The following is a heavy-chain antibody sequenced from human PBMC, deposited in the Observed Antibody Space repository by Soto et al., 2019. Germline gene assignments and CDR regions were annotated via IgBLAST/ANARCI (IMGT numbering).Heavy chain of an antibody. D-gene: IGHD3-10*02. J-gene: IGHJ6*02. Sequence: QVQLVQSGAEVKKPGASVKVYCKASGYTFTSYDINWVRQATGQGLEWMGWMNPNSGNTGYAQKFQGRDTMTRNTXXSXAXXELSSLRSEDTAVYYCASKCSVRALLPYYYYGLDFGGRGSTVTVSS. V-gene: IGHV1-8*01. CDR1: GYTFTSYD. CDR3: ASKCSVRALLPYYYYGLDF. CDR2: MNPNSGNT.